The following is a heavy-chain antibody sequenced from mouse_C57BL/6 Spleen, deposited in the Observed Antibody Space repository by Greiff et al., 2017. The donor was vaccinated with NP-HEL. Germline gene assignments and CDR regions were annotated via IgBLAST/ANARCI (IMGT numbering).Heavy chain of an antibody. Sequence: EVNVVESGGGLVQPGGSLSLSCAASGFTFTDYYMSWVRQPPGKALEWLGFIRNKANGYTTEYSASVKGRFTISRDNSQSILYLQMNALRAEDSATYYCARYRGYYGSSWSYAMDYWGQGTSVTVSS. D-gene: IGHD1-1*01. V-gene: IGHV7-3*01. J-gene: IGHJ4*01. CDR2: IRNKANGYTT. CDR1: GFTFTDYY. CDR3: ARYRGYYGSSWSYAMDY.